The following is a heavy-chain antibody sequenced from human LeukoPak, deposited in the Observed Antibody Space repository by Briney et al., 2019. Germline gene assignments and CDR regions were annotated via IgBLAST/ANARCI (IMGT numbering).Heavy chain of an antibody. D-gene: IGHD1-26*01. CDR1: GGSISSGGYS. CDR2: IYHSGST. J-gene: IGHJ5*02. CDR3: ARARIVGATQRGGPNWFDP. V-gene: IGHV4-30-2*01. Sequence: SQTLSLTCAVSGGSISSGGYSWSWIRQPPGKGLEWIGYIYHSGSTYYNPSLKSRVTISVDRSKNQFSLKLSSVTAADTAVYYCARARIVGATQRGGPNWFDPWGQGTLVTVSS.